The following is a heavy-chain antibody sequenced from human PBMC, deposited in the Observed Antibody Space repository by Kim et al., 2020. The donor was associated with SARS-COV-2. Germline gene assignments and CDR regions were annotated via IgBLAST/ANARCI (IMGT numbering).Heavy chain of an antibody. V-gene: IGHV3-48*02. D-gene: IGHD6-19*01. CDR2: INNSSTTI. J-gene: IGHJ4*02. CDR3: ARVPYSTGSYDY. Sequence: GGSLRLSCAASGFIISSYSMNWVRQAPETGLEWVSYINNSSTTIYYADSVKGRFTISRDNAKNSLYLQMNSLRDEDTAVYYCARVPYSTGSYDYWGQGT. CDR1: GFIISSYS.